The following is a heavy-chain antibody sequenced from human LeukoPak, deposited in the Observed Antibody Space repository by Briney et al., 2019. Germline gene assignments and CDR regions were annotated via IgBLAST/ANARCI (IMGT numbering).Heavy chain of an antibody. CDR3: TTQYYDFWSGYCDY. D-gene: IGHD3-3*01. CDR1: GFTVSNAW. CDR2: IKSKTDGGTT. V-gene: IGHV3-15*01. Sequence: GGSLRLSCAASGFTVSNAWMSWVRQAPGKGLEWGGRIKSKTDGGTTDYASPVKGRFTIPRDDSKNTLYLQMNSLKTEDTAVYYCTTQYYDFWSGYCDYWGQGTLVTVSS. J-gene: IGHJ4*02.